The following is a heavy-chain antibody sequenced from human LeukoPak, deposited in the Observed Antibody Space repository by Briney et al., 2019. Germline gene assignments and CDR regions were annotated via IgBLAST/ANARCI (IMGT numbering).Heavy chain of an antibody. J-gene: IGHJ4*02. CDR1: GYTFTGYW. V-gene: IGHV5-51*01. CDR2: IYPGDSDT. Sequence: GESLKISCKVSGYTFTGYWVAWVRQMPGKGLEWMGIIYPGDSDTRYSPSFEGQVTISADKSISTAYLQWSSLKASDTAMYYCARQDGRALYYFDYWGQGTLVAVSS. D-gene: IGHD5-24*01. CDR3: ARQDGRALYYFDY.